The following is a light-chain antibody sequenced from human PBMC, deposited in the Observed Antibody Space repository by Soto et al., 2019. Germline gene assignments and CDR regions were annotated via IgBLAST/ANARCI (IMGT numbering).Light chain of an antibody. Sequence: QSALTQPASVSGSPGQSITISCTGTSSDVGGYNYVSWYQQHPGKDPKLMIYDVSNRPSGVSNRFSGSKSGNTASLTISGLQAEDEADDYCSSYTSSSTLVVFGGGTKLTVL. V-gene: IGLV2-14*01. CDR3: SSYTSSSTLVV. CDR2: DVS. J-gene: IGLJ2*01. CDR1: SSDVGGYNY.